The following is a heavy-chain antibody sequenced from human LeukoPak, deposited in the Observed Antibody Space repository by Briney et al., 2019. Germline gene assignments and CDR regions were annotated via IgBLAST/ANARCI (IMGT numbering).Heavy chain of an antibody. J-gene: IGHJ4*02. V-gene: IGHV3-30*02. Sequence: GGSLRLSCAASGFTFSSYGMRWVRQAPGKGLEWVAFIRYDGSNKYYADSVKGRFTISRDNSKNTLYLQMNSLRAEDTAVYYCAKDHRWFGELLYYFDYWGQGTLVTVSS. CDR2: IRYDGSNK. CDR3: AKDHRWFGELLYYFDY. D-gene: IGHD3-10*01. CDR1: GFTFSSYG.